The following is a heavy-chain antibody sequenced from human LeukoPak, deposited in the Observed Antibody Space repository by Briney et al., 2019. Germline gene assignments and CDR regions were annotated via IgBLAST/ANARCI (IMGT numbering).Heavy chain of an antibody. CDR3: ARDLGVDYYYYMDV. CDR1: GFTFSSYA. D-gene: IGHD2-8*01. J-gene: IGHJ6*03. Sequence: GRSLRLSCAASGFTFSSYAMHWVRQAPGKGLEWVAVISYDGSNKYYADSVKGRFTISRDNSKNTLYLQMNSLRAEDTAVYYCARDLGVDYYYYMDVWGKGTTVTISS. V-gene: IGHV3-30*04. CDR2: ISYDGSNK.